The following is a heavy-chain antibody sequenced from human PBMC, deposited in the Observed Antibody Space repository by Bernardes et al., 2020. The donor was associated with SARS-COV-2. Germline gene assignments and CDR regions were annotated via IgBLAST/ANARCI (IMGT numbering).Heavy chain of an antibody. CDR2: ISSGGAYI. J-gene: IGHJ5*02. CDR3: ARDLRGRCSAGVCSTGHWFDP. D-gene: IGHD2-8*02. Sequence: GGSLRLSCAASGFPFSSYSMNWVRQAPGKGLEWVSSISSGGAYIYQADSVKGRFTISRDNAKNSLSLQMNSLRAEDTAVYYCARDLRGRCSAGVCSTGHWFDPWGQGTLVTVSS. CDR1: GFPFSSYS. V-gene: IGHV3-21*01.